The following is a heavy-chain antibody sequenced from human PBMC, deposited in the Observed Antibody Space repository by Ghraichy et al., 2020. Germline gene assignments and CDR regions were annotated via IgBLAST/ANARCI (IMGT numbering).Heavy chain of an antibody. CDR3: ASRPVRDITPLDV. Sequence: SETLSLTCIVSGGSISINSYYWGWIRQPPGKGLEWIGSIYYSGSTYYNPSLMSRVTISVDTSKNQFSLKLSSVTAADTAVYYCASRPVRDITPLDVWGQGTTVTVSS. V-gene: IGHV4-39*01. CDR2: IYYSGST. J-gene: IGHJ6*02. D-gene: IGHD3-16*01. CDR1: GGSISINSYY.